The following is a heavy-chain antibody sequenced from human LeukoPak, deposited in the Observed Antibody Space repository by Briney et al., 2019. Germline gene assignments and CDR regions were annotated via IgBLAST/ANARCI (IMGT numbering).Heavy chain of an antibody. D-gene: IGHD2-21*02. CDR2: INPNSGGT. J-gene: IGHJ4*02. CDR1: GYTFAVYY. Sequence: ASVKVSSAASGYTFAVYYMHWVRQAPGQGLEWMGWINPNSGGTNYAQKFQGRVTMTRDTSISTAYMELSRLRSDDTAVYYCASRLAYCGGDCYLEPFFDYWGQGTLVTVSS. V-gene: IGHV1-2*02. CDR3: ASRLAYCGGDCYLEPFFDY.